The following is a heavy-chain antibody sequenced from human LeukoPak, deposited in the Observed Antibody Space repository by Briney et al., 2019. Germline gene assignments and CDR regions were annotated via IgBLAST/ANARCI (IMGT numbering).Heavy chain of an antibody. CDR2: IIPIFGTA. CDR1: GGTFSSYA. Sequence: SVKVSCKASGGTFSSYAISWVRQASGQGLEWMRGIIPIFGTANYAQKFQGRVTITADESTSTAYMELSSLRSEDTAAYYCARLEITTVTTSDYWGQGTLVTVSS. D-gene: IGHD4-17*01. CDR3: ARLEITTVTTSDY. J-gene: IGHJ4*02. V-gene: IGHV1-69*13.